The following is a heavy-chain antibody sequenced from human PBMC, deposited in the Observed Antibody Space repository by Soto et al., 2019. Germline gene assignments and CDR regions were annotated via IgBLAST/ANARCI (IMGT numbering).Heavy chain of an antibody. Sequence: SETLSLTCTVSGGSITDYSWVWIRQPAGKGLEWIGRIFSSGITNYNPSLKGRITMSLETSKNQFSLKLNSATATDTAVYFCARDQGVVVTADNWFDPWGQGIMVTV. V-gene: IGHV4-4*07. CDR1: GGSITDYS. D-gene: IGHD2-21*02. CDR3: ARDQGVVVTADNWFDP. CDR2: IFSSGIT. J-gene: IGHJ5*02.